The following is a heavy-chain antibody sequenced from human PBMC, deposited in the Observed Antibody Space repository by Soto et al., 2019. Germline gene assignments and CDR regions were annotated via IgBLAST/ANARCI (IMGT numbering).Heavy chain of an antibody. CDR2: IYPGDSDT. Sequence: GESLKISCKGSGYSFTSYWIGWVRQMPGKGLEWMGIIYPGDSDTRYSPSFQGQVTISADKSISTAYLQWSSLKASDTAMYYCASTRSSSPTNYYYGMDVWGQGTTVTVSS. CDR3: ASTRSSSPTNYYYGMDV. D-gene: IGHD6-13*01. CDR1: GYSFTSYW. J-gene: IGHJ6*02. V-gene: IGHV5-51*01.